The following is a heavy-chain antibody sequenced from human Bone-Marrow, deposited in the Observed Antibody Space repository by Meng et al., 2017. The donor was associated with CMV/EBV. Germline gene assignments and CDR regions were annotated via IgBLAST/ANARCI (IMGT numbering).Heavy chain of an antibody. CDR3: ARTEGGMGGNRYFDY. CDR1: GGSISSYY. V-gene: IGHV4-59*01. J-gene: IGHJ4*02. Sequence: SETLSLTCTVSGGSISSYYWSWIRQPPGKGLEWIGYIYYSGSTNYNPSLKSRATISVDTSKNQFSLKLSSVTAADTAVYYCARTEGGMGGNRYFDYWGQGTLVTVSS. CDR2: IYYSGST. D-gene: IGHD2/OR15-2a*01.